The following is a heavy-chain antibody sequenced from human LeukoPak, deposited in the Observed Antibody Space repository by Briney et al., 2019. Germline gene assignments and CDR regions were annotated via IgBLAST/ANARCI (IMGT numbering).Heavy chain of an antibody. CDR2: ISSSGSTI. J-gene: IGHJ4*02. V-gene: IGHV3-11*01. CDR1: GFTFSDYY. Sequence: GGSLRLSCAASGFTFSDYYMSWIRQAPGEGLEWASYISSSGSTIYYADSVKGRFTISRDNAKNSLYLQMNSLRAEDTAVYYCARGQLDYYGSGTPGYWGQGTLVTVSS. D-gene: IGHD3-10*01. CDR3: ARGQLDYYGSGTPGY.